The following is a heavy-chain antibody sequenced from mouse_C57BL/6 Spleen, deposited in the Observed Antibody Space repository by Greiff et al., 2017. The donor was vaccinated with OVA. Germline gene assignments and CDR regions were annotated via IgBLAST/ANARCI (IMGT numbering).Heavy chain of an antibody. D-gene: IGHD2-5*01. CDR2: INPNNGGT. J-gene: IGHJ4*01. V-gene: IGHV1-18*01. Sequence: VHVKQSGPELVKPGASVKIPCKASGYTFTDYNMDWVKQSHGKSLEWIGDINPNNGGTIYNQKFKGKATLTVDKSSSTAYMELRSLTSEDTAVYYCARSHSNYPYAMDYWGQGTSVTVSS. CDR1: GYTFTDYN. CDR3: ARSHSNYPYAMDY.